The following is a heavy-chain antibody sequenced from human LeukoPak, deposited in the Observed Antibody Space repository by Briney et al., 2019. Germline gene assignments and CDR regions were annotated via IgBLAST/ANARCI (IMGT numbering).Heavy chain of an antibody. J-gene: IGHJ5*02. CDR1: GGSISSGSYY. CDR2: IYTSGST. CDR3: ASLIAAAGLGFDP. Sequence: SETLSLTCTVSGGSISSGSYYWSCIRQPAGKELEWLGRIYTSGSTNYNPSLKSRVTISVDTTKNQFSLKLSSVTAADTAVYYCASLIAAAGLGFDPWGQGTLVTVSS. D-gene: IGHD6-13*01. V-gene: IGHV4-61*02.